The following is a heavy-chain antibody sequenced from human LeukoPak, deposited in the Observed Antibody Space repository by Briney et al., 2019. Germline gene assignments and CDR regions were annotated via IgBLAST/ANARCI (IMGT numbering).Heavy chain of an antibody. V-gene: IGHV5-51*01. Sequence: GESLKISCKGSGYRFTSYWIGWVRQMPGKGLEWMGIIYPGDSDTRYSPSFRGQVTISADKSISTAYLQWSSLKASDTAIYYCARRVNYYDSSGYYYQGAFDIWGQGTMVTVSS. CDR2: IYPGDSDT. CDR3: ARRVNYYDSSGYYYQGAFDI. J-gene: IGHJ3*02. CDR1: GYRFTSYW. D-gene: IGHD3-22*01.